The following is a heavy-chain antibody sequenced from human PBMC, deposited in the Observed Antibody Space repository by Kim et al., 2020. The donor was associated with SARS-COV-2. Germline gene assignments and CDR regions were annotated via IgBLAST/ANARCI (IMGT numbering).Heavy chain of an antibody. CDR3: GVGRDGYNSIDY. Sequence: ASVKVSCKASGYTFTGYYMHWVRQAPGQGLEWMGWINPNSGGTNYAQKFQGRVTMTRDTSISTAYMELSRLRSDDTAVYYCGVGRDGYNSIDYWGQGTLVTVSS. CDR2: INPNSGGT. D-gene: IGHD1-1*01. CDR1: GYTFTGYY. J-gene: IGHJ4*02. V-gene: IGHV1-2*02.